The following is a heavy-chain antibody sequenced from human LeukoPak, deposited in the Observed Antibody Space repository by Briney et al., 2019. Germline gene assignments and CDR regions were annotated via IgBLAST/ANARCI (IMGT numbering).Heavy chain of an antibody. D-gene: IGHD3-10*01. Sequence: ASVKVSCKASGYTFTGYYMHWVRQAPGQGLEWMGWINPNSGGTNYAQKFQGRVTMTRDTSISTAYMELSRLRSDDTAVYYCARVSVLLWFGDPDYFDYWGQGTLVTVSS. CDR2: INPNSGGT. CDR3: ARVSVLLWFGDPDYFDY. V-gene: IGHV1-2*02. CDR1: GYTFTGYY. J-gene: IGHJ4*02.